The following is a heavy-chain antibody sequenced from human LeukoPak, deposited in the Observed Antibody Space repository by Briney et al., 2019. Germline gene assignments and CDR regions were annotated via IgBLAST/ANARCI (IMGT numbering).Heavy chain of an antibody. CDR2: IYTSGST. D-gene: IGHD5-18*01. CDR1: GGSISSGSYY. Sequence: SETLSLTCTVSGGSISSGSYYWSWIRQPAGKGLEWIGRIYTSGSTNYNPSLKSRVTISVDTSKNQFSLKLSSVTAADTAVYYCARAGPYSYGKNWFDPWGQGTLVTVSS. CDR3: ARAGPYSYGKNWFDP. J-gene: IGHJ5*02. V-gene: IGHV4-61*02.